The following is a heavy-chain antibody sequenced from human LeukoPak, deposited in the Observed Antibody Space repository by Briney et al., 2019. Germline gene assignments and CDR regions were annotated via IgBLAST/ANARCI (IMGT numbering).Heavy chain of an antibody. J-gene: IGHJ4*02. Sequence: ASVKVSCKASGYTFTSYGISWVRQAPGQGLEWMGWISAYNGNTNYAQKLQGRVTMTTDTSTSTAYMELRSLRSDDTAVFFCERESPYDILTGYLTPYYFDYWGQGTLVTVSS. CDR3: ERESPYDILTGYLTPYYFDY. CDR2: ISAYNGNT. V-gene: IGHV1-18*01. CDR1: GYTFTSYG. D-gene: IGHD3-9*01.